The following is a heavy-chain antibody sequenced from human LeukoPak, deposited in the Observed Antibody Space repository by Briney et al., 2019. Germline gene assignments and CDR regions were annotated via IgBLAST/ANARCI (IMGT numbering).Heavy chain of an antibody. CDR3: ARPYYYDSRIDP. D-gene: IGHD3-22*01. V-gene: IGHV4-30-4*08. Sequence: PSETLSLTCTVSGVSISSGDYYWRWIRQPPGKGLEWIGYMYSSGSTYYNPSLKSPATISVYTSKNQFSLKLSSVTAADTAVYYCARPYYYDSRIDPWGQGTLVTVSS. CDR2: MYSSGST. J-gene: IGHJ5*02. CDR1: GVSISSGDYY.